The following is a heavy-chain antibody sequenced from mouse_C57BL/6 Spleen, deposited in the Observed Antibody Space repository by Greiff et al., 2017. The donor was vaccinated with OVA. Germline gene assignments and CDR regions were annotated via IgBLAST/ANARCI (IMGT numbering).Heavy chain of an antibody. CDR2: IYPGSGNT. D-gene: IGHD1-1*01. CDR3: ARTLITTVVGGFAY. CDR1: GYTFTDYY. J-gene: IGHJ3*01. V-gene: IGHV1-84*01. Sequence: QVQLKESGPELVKPGASVKISCKASGYTFTDYYIIWVKQRPGPGLEWIGWIYPGSGNTKYNEKFKGKATLTVDTSSSTAYMQLSSLTTEDSAVYFCARTLITTVVGGFAYWGQGTLVTVSA.